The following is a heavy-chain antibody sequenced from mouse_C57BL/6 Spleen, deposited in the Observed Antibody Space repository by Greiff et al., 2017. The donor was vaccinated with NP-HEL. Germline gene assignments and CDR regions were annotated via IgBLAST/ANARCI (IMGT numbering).Heavy chain of an antibody. CDR3: ARGRDYYYGSSHWYFDV. D-gene: IGHD1-1*01. Sequence: DVMLVESGGGLVKPGGSLKLSCAASGFTFSSYAMSWVRQTPEKRLEWVATISDGGSYTYYPDNVKGRFTISRDNAKNNLYLQMSHLKSEDTAMYYCARGRDYYYGSSHWYFDVWGTGTTVTVSS. CDR1: GFTFSSYA. V-gene: IGHV5-4*03. CDR2: ISDGGSYT. J-gene: IGHJ1*03.